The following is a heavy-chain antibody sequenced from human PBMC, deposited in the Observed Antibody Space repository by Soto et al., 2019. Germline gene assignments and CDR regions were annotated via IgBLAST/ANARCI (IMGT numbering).Heavy chain of an antibody. J-gene: IGHJ6*02. CDR1: GGTFSSYA. CDR3: ARADDYGDYPGGYYYYGMDV. D-gene: IGHD4-17*01. V-gene: IGHV1-69*06. Sequence: SVKVSCKASGGTFSSYAISWVRQAPGQGLEWMGGIIPIFGTANYAQKFQGRVTITADKFTGTAYMELSSMRSEDTAVYYCARADDYGDYPGGYYYYGMDVWGQGTTVTVSS. CDR2: IIPIFGTA.